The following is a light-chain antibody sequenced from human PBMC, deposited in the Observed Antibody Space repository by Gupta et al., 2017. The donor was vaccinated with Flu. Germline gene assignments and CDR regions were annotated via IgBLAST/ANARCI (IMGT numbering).Light chain of an antibody. CDR3: RSDTSSNSLV. V-gene: IGLV2-14*01. CDR2: EVS. Sequence: SALTQPASVSGSPGPSITISCTGTSSDVDGYNYVSWYQQHPAKPPKLMIYEVSNRTAGVANRFSGSKAGNTASLTISVLSEEDAADYYCRSDTSSNSLVFGGGTKLTVL. CDR1: SSDVDGYNY. J-gene: IGLJ2*01.